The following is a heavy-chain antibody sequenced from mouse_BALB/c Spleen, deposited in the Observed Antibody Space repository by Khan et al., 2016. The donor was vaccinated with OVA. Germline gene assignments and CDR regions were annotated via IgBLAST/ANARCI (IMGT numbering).Heavy chain of an antibody. CDR2: IYPGDGNT. J-gene: IGHJ2*01. CDR3: VRGGITTGYFDY. Sequence: VQLQQSGTELARPGASVKLSCKASGYTFTSYWMQWVKQRPGQGLEWIGAIYPGDGNTRYTQKFKGKATLTADKSSSTAYMQHSSLASEDSAVYFCVRGGITTGYFDYWGQGTTLTVSS. D-gene: IGHD1-1*01. V-gene: IGHV1-87*01. CDR1: GYTFTSYW.